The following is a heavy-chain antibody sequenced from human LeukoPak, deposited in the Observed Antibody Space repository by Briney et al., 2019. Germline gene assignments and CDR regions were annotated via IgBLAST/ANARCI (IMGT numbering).Heavy chain of an antibody. J-gene: IGHJ4*02. CDR2: ISGSDDNT. CDR3: AKDSHPPRSGMAFYFDY. CDR1: GFTFSSYA. D-gene: IGHD6-19*01. V-gene: IGHV3-23*01. Sequence: GGSLRLSCSASGFTFSSYAMNWVRQAPGKGLEWVSVISGSDDNTFYADSVRGRFAISRGNSKNTLYLQMSSLRAEDTAVYYCAKDSHPPRSGMAFYFDYWGQGTLVTVSS.